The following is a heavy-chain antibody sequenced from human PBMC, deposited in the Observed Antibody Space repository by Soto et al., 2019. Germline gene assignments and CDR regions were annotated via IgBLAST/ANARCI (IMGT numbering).Heavy chain of an antibody. D-gene: IGHD4-4*01. Sequence: GASVKVSCKASGCTFSSYAISWVRQAPGQVLEWMGGIIPIFGTANYAQKFQGRVTITADKSTSTAYMELSSLRSEDTAVYYCARGLPDYSNPHRLYGMDVSGQGTTVTVSS. CDR2: IIPIFGTA. CDR3: ARGLPDYSNPHRLYGMDV. J-gene: IGHJ6*02. V-gene: IGHV1-69*06. CDR1: GCTFSSYA.